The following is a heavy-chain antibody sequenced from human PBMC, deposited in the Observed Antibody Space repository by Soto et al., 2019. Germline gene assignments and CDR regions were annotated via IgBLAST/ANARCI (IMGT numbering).Heavy chain of an antibody. CDR1: GFTFSSYA. CDR2: ISGSGGST. J-gene: IGHJ4*02. CDR3: ARDEGSYCGGDCPIQY. D-gene: IGHD2-21*02. V-gene: IGHV3-23*01. Sequence: GGSLRLSCAASGFTFSSYAMSWVRQAPGKGLEWVSAISGSGGSTYYADSVKGRFTISRDNSKNTLYLQMNSLRAEDTAVYYCARDEGSYCGGDCPIQYWGQGTLVTVSS.